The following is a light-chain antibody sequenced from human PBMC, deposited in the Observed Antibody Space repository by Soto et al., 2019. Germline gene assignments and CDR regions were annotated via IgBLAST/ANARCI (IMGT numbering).Light chain of an antibody. V-gene: IGLV2-14*01. CDR1: SSDVGGYNY. Sequence: QSALTQPASVSGSPGQSITISCTGTSSDVGGYNYVSWYQQHPAKAPKLMIYEVSNRPSGVSNRSSGSKSGNTASMTISGLQDEDEADYYCSSYTSSSTVFGGGTKLTVL. J-gene: IGLJ3*02. CDR2: EVS. CDR3: SSYTSSSTV.